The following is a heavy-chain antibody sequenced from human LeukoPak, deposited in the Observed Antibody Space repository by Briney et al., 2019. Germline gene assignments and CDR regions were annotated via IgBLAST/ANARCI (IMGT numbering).Heavy chain of an antibody. CDR2: ITDTGGST. CDR3: AKDARRTNGWYYFDS. CDR1: GFDFSYYG. Sequence: GGSLRLSCTASGFDFSYYGMGWVRQAPGKGLEWVAVITDTGGSTYFADSMKGRFTISRDNSKNTLYLQMNSLRVDDTAVYYCAKDARRTNGWYYFDSWGQGTLVTVSS. V-gene: IGHV3-23*01. D-gene: IGHD6-19*01. J-gene: IGHJ4*02.